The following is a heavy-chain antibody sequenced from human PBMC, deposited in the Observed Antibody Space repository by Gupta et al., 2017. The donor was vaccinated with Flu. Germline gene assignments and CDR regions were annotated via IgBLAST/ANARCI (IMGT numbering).Heavy chain of an antibody. CDR1: GGTFDAHS. D-gene: IGHD3-10*01. CDR2: TIPILAMA. J-gene: IGHJ4*02. V-gene: IGHV1-69*02. Sequence: QVQLVQSGAQVTKPGSSVKVSCKTSGGTFDAHSIYWVRQAPGQRLEWMGRTIPILAMANFAQKFQGRVMITTDKSKTTAYMELRSLRSEDTAVYYCATSYGSGNSPFDNWGQGTQVTVSS. CDR3: ATSYGSGNSPFDN.